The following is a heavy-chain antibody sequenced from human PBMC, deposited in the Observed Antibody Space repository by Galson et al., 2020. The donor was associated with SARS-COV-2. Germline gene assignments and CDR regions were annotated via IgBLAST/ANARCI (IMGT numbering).Heavy chain of an antibody. CDR3: ARLFYASSGYDYWFDP. J-gene: IGHJ5*02. V-gene: IGHV3-20*01. CDR2: INWNGGST. D-gene: IGHD3-22*01. Sequence: GESLKISCAASGFTFDDYGMSWVRQAPGKGLEWVSGINWNGGSTGYADSVKGRFTISRDNAKHSLYLQMNSLRAEDTALYHCARLFYASSGYDYWFDPWGQGTLVTVSS. CDR1: GFTFDDYG.